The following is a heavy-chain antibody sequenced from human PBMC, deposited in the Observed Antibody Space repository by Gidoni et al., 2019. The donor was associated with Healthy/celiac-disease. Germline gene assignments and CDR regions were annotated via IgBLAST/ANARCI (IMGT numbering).Heavy chain of an antibody. V-gene: IGHV3-23*01. CDR1: VFHFSRYA. CDR3: AKDLMYGQPGAAFDI. CDR2: ISGSGGST. D-gene: IGHD2-8*01. Sequence: EVQLLESGVGLIQPGGSLSLSFDASVFHFSRYAMSWVRQAPGKGLEWFSAISGSGGSTYYADSVKGRFTISRDNSKNTLYLQMNSLRAEDTAVYYCAKDLMYGQPGAAFDIWGQGTMVTVSS. J-gene: IGHJ3*02.